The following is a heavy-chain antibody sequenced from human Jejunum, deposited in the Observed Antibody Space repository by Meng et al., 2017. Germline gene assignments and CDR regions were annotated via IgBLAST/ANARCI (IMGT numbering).Heavy chain of an antibody. V-gene: IGHV3-15*01. CDR1: GFTFSNAW. Sequence: GESLKISCAASGFTFSNAWMTWVRQAPGKGLEWVGRIRSKTAGGTTEYAAPVKGRFSISRDDSKNTLYLRMNSLTTEDTAVYYCTTDPGGRWPDSWGQGTLVTVSS. D-gene: IGHD4-23*01. CDR2: IRSKTAGGTT. CDR3: TTDPGGRWPDS. J-gene: IGHJ4*02.